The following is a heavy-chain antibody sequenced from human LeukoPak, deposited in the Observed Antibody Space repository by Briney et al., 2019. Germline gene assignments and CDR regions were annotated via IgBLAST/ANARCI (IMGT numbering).Heavy chain of an antibody. Sequence: SETLSLTCAVYGGSFSGYYWSWIRQPPGKGLEWIGEINHSGSTNYNPSLKSRVTISVDTSKNQFSLKLGSVTAADTAVYYCARANPGYSSSWYRPRGNWFDPWGQGTLVTVSS. CDR2: INHSGST. D-gene: IGHD6-13*01. CDR3: ARANPGYSSSWYRPRGNWFDP. CDR1: GGSFSGYY. V-gene: IGHV4-34*01. J-gene: IGHJ5*02.